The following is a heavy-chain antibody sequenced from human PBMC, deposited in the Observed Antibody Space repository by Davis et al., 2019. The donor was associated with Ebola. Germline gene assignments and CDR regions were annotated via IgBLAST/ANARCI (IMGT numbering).Heavy chain of an antibody. D-gene: IGHD3-22*01. J-gene: IGHJ5*02. CDR2: IIPLFGTA. Sequence: SVKVSCKASGYTFSSYDISWVRQAPGQGLEWMGGIIPLFGTANYAQKFQGRVTITADESTSTAYMELSSLRSEDTAVYYCARVFKPPYYYDRINWFDPWGQGTLVTVSS. CDR1: GYTFSSYD. CDR3: ARVFKPPYYYDRINWFDP. V-gene: IGHV1-69*13.